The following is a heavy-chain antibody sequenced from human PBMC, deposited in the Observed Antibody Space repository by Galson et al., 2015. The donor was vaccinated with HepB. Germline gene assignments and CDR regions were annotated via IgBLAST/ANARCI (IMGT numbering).Heavy chain of an antibody. CDR2: ISYDGSNK. CDR3: AKEFRASIIPGYFDY. Sequence: SLRLSCAASGFTFSSYGIHWVRQAPGKGLEWVAVISYDGSNKYYADSVKGRFTISRDNSKNTLYLQMNSLRAEDTAVYYCAKEFRASIIPGYFDYWGQGTLVTVSS. D-gene: IGHD2-2*02. J-gene: IGHJ4*02. CDR1: GFTFSSYG. V-gene: IGHV3-30*18.